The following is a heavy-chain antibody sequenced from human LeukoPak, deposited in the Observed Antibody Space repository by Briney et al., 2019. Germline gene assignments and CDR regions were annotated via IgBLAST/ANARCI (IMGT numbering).Heavy chain of an antibody. D-gene: IGHD3-22*01. Sequence: GGSLRLSCAASGFTFSSYAMSWVRQAPGKGLEWVSAISGSGGSTYYADSAKGRFTISRDNSKNTLYLQMNSLRAEDTAVYYCVKQTYYYDSSGQPYYYGMDVWGQGTTVTVSS. CDR2: ISGSGGST. V-gene: IGHV3-23*01. CDR1: GFTFSSYA. CDR3: VKQTYYYDSSGQPYYYGMDV. J-gene: IGHJ6*02.